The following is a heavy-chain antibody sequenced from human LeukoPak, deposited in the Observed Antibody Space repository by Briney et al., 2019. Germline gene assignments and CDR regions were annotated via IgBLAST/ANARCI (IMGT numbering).Heavy chain of an antibody. CDR1: GFTFSTYD. Sequence: PGGSLRLSCAASGFTFSTYDMHWVRQATGKGLEWVSTIGTAGDTYYPGSVKGRFTISRENAKNSLYLQMNSLRAGDTAVYYCARGVRRPGSGSFSIRYFDYWGQGTLVTVSS. V-gene: IGHV3-13*01. J-gene: IGHJ4*02. CDR2: IGTAGDT. D-gene: IGHD3-10*01. CDR3: ARGVRRPGSGSFSIRYFDY.